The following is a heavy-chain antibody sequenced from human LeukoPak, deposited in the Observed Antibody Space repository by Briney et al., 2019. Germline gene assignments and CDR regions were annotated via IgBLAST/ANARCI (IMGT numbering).Heavy chain of an antibody. J-gene: IGHJ4*02. CDR3: ARETASGYLGFDF. V-gene: IGHV1-18*01. CDR2: ISAYGHT. CDR1: GYTFSSYG. D-gene: IGHD3-3*01. Sequence: ASVKVSCKASGYTFSSYGIAWVRQAPGQGLEWMGWISAYGHTKLARNLQARVTVTIDTSTTTAYMELRSLSSDDTAVYFCARETASGYLGFDFWGQGTLITVSS.